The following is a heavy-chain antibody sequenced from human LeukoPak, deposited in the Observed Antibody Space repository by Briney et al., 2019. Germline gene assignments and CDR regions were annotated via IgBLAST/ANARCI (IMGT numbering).Heavy chain of an antibody. Sequence: PGRSLRLSCAASGFTFSSYSMNWVRQAPGKGLEWVSYISSSSSTMYYADSVKGRFTISRDNAKNSLYLQMNSLRDEDTAVYYCAREEVTTFYYYGMDVWGQGTTVTVSS. D-gene: IGHD4-17*01. CDR1: GFTFSSYS. J-gene: IGHJ6*02. CDR2: ISSSSSTM. CDR3: AREEVTTFYYYGMDV. V-gene: IGHV3-48*02.